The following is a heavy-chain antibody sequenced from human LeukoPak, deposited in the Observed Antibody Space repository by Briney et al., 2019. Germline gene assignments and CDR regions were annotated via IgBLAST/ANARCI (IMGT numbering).Heavy chain of an antibody. CDR2: INPNSGGT. CDR1: GYTFTGYY. CDR3: ARFLGITMVRGVPAY. J-gene: IGHJ4*02. V-gene: IGHV1-2*02. D-gene: IGHD3-10*01. Sequence: ASVKVSCKASGYTFTGYYMHWVRQAPAQGLEWVGWINPNSGGTNYAQKFQVRVTMTRHTSISPAYMELSRLRSDDTAVYYCARFLGITMVRGVPAYWRQGTMVTVSS.